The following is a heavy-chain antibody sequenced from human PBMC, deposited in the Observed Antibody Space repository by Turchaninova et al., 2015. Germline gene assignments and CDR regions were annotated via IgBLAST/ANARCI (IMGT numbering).Heavy chain of an antibody. CDR2: PYYRSTLFN. D-gene: IGHD5-18*01. V-gene: IGHV6-1*01. CDR1: GDSVSRDRAA. CDR3: ARDGGGNEYTYGYAHFDH. Sequence: QVQLQQSGPGLVKPSQTLSLTCAISGDSVSRDRAAWNWIRQSPSRGLEWLGRPYYRSTLFNDYAVAVKSRITINPDTSKNQFSLHLKSVTPEDTAVYFWARDGGGNEYTYGYAHFDHWGQGTLVTVSS. J-gene: IGHJ4*02.